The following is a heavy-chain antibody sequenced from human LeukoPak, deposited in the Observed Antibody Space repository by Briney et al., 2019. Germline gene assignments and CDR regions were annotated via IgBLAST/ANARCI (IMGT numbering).Heavy chain of an antibody. CDR1: GYTFTSYG. V-gene: IGHV1-18*01. CDR3: ARDGHKYSSSSTIGFDP. CDR2: ISAYNGNT. J-gene: IGHJ5*02. Sequence: ASVKVSCKASGYTFTSYGISWVRQAPGQGLDWMGWISAYNGNTNYAQKLQGRVTMTTDTSTSTAYMELRSLRSDDTAVYYCARDGHKYSSSSTIGFDPWGQGTLVTVSS. D-gene: IGHD3-9*01.